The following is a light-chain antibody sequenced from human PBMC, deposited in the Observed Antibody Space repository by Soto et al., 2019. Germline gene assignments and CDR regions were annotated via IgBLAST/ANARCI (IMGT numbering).Light chain of an antibody. J-gene: IGLJ1*01. CDR1: SSDVGGYNY. CDR2: EVS. V-gene: IGLV2-14*01. CDR3: SSYTSSGTYV. Sequence: LTQPASVSGSPGQSITISCTGTSSDVGGYNYVSWYQHHPGNAPKLIIYEVSNRPSGVSNRFSGSKSANTASLTISGLQADDEADYYCSSYTSSGTYVFGIGTNVTVL.